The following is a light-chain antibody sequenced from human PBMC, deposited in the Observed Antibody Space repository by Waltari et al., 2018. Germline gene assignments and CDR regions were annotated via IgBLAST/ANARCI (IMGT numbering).Light chain of an antibody. J-gene: IGLJ1*01. CDR2: EVS. V-gene: IGLV2-14*01. Sequence: VSGSPGQSITISCTGTSSDVGGYNYVSWYQQHPGKAPKLMIYEVSNRPSGVSNRFSGSKSGNTASLTISGLQAEDEADYYCSSYTSSSTLYVFGTGTKVTVL. CDR3: SSYTSSSTLYV. CDR1: SSDVGGYNY.